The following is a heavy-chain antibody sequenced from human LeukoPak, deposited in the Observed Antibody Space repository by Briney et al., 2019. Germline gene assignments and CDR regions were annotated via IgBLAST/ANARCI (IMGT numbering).Heavy chain of an antibody. D-gene: IGHD6-13*01. CDR2: ISYGGSNK. CDR1: GFTFSSYG. Sequence: GGSLRLSCAASGFTFSSYGMHWVRQAPGKGLEWVAVISYGGSNKYYADSVKGRFTISRDNSKNTLYLQMNSLRAEDTAVYYCAKDGALYSRGTFDYWGQGTLVTVSS. J-gene: IGHJ4*02. CDR3: AKDGALYSRGTFDY. V-gene: IGHV3-30*18.